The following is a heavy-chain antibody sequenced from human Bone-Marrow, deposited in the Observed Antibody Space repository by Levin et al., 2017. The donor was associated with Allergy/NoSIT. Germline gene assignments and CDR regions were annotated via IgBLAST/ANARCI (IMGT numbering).Heavy chain of an antibody. CDR1: GGSISSGGYS. CDR3: ARRTVVTHADAFDI. Sequence: KPSETLSLTCAVSGGSISSGGYSWSWIRQPPGKGLEWIGYIYHSGSTYYNPSLKSRVTISVDRSKNQFSLKLSSVTAADTAVYYCARRTVVTHADAFDIWGQGTMVTVSS. CDR2: IYHSGST. V-gene: IGHV4-30-2*01. D-gene: IGHD4-23*01. J-gene: IGHJ3*02.